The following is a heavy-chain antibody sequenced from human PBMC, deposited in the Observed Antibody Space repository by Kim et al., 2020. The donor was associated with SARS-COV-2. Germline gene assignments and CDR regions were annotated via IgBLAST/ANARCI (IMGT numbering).Heavy chain of an antibody. CDR3: ARDRGDYYDSSGSVDY. J-gene: IGHJ4*02. CDR1: GYTFTGYY. Sequence: ASVKVSCKASGYTFTGYYMHWVRQAPGQGLEWMGRINPNSGGTNYAQKFQGRVTMTRDTSISTAYMELSRLRSDDTAVYYCARDRGDYYDSSGSVDYWGQGTLVTVSS. V-gene: IGHV1-2*06. CDR2: INPNSGGT. D-gene: IGHD3-22*01.